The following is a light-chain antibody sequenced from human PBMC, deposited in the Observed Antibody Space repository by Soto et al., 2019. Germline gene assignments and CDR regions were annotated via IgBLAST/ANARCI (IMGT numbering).Light chain of an antibody. V-gene: IGKV1-12*01. CDR2: AAS. Sequence: DLQMTQSPSSVSASVGDRVTITCRASQGISSWLAWYQQKPGKAPNLLLYAASSLQSGVPSRFSGSGSGTDFTLTISSLQPEDFATYSCQQSYTTLFTFGPGTNVDI. CDR3: QQSYTTLFT. CDR1: QGISSW. J-gene: IGKJ3*01.